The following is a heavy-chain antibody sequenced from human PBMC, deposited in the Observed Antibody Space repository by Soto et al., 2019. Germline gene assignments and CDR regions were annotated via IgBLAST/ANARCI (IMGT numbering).Heavy chain of an antibody. D-gene: IGHD2-21*02. CDR1: GGSISSYY. CDR2: IYYSGST. V-gene: IGHV4-59*01. CDR3: ACSGHGGDCYSVDY. J-gene: IGHJ4*02. Sequence: ETLSLTCTVSGGSISSYYWSWIRQPPGKGLEWIGYIYYSGSTNYNPSLKSRVTISVDTSKNQFSLKLSSVTAAGTDVYYCACSGHGGDCYSVDYWGQGTLGTVSS.